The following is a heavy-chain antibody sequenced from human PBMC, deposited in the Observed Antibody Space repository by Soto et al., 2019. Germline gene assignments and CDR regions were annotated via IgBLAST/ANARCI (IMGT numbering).Heavy chain of an antibody. V-gene: IGHV4-31*03. Sequence: SETLSLTCTLSGDPITSGGFSWNWIRQHPAKGLEWIGYIYYSGVTNYNPSLKSRVTISVDTSKNQFSLKLSSVTAADTAVYYCARGRRTAVTIDYWGQGTLVTVSS. D-gene: IGHD4-17*01. J-gene: IGHJ4*02. CDR2: IYYSGVT. CDR3: ARGRRTAVTIDY. CDR1: GDPITSGGFS.